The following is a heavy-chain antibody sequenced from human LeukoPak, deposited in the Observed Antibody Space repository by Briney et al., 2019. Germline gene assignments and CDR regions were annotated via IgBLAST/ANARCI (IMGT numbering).Heavy chain of an antibody. CDR2: IYYSGST. J-gene: IGHJ4*02. CDR3: ARALRKEYFDY. D-gene: IGHD1-14*01. Sequence: SETLSLTCTVSGGSISSYYWSWIRQPPGKGLEWIGYIYYSGSTNYNPSLKSRATISVDTSKNQFSLKLSSVTAADTAVYYCARALRKEYFDYWGQGTLVTVSS. V-gene: IGHV4-59*01. CDR1: GGSISSYY.